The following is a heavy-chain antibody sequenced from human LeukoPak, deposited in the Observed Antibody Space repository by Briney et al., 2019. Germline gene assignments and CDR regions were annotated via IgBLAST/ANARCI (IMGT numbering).Heavy chain of an antibody. Sequence: PGGSLRLSCTASGFTFSSYSMNWVRQGPGKGLELVSSIGGSSSSIYYADSVKGRFTISRDNAKNSLYLQMSSLRAEDTAVYYCTREHSEAFDIWGQGTMVTVSS. J-gene: IGHJ3*02. CDR2: IGGSSSSI. CDR3: TREHSEAFDI. CDR1: GFTFSSYS. V-gene: IGHV3-21*01. D-gene: IGHD2-15*01.